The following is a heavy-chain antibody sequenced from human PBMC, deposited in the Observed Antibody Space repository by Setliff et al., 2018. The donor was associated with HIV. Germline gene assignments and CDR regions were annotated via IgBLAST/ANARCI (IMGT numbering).Heavy chain of an antibody. CDR1: GFTFSGSA. D-gene: IGHD3-3*01. Sequence: GGSLRLSCAASGFTFSGSAMHWVRQASGKGLEWVGRIRSKANSYATAYAASVKGRFTISRDDSRSIAYLQMNSLKTEDTAVYYCTSGVYYYYYYGMDVWGQGTTVTVSS. J-gene: IGHJ6*02. V-gene: IGHV3-73*01. CDR2: IRSKANSYAT. CDR3: TSGVYYYYYYGMDV.